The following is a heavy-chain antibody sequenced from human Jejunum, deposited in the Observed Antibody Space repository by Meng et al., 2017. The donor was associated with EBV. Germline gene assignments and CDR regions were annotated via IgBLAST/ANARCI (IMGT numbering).Heavy chain of an antibody. J-gene: IGHJ4*02. D-gene: IGHD6-13*01. Sequence: VEWVGLGGGWVQPGRALRRSCEASGFTFSGFAMHWVRQAPGKGLEWVALTSYDETDKYYADSVKGRFIISRDNSNNTLSLQMNSLRAEDSAVYYCARGGGSRSWSFDYWGQGTLVTVSS. CDR1: GFTFSGFA. CDR2: TSYDETDK. CDR3: ARGGGSRSWSFDY. V-gene: IGHV3-30-3*01.